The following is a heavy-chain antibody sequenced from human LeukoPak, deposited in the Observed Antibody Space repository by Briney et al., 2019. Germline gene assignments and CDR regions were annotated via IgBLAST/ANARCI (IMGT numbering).Heavy chain of an antibody. V-gene: IGHV3-23*01. CDR3: AQGYSSGWYPY. CDR2: ISVDGETP. Sequence: GGSLRLSCAVSGFSVSSFGMSWVCQAPGKGLEWISAISVDGETPYYADSVKGRFIISRDNSKNTLYLQLSSLRAEDTAVYYCAQGYSSGWYPYWGQGSLVSVSS. CDR1: GFSVSSFG. D-gene: IGHD6-19*01. J-gene: IGHJ4*02.